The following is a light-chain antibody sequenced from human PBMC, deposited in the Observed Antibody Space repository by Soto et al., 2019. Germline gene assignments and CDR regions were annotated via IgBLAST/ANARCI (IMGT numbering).Light chain of an antibody. CDR3: HQCDSSPWT. J-gene: IGKJ1*01. CDR2: GAS. CDR1: QSLSSNY. V-gene: IGKV3-20*01. Sequence: EIVLTQSPGTLSLSPGERATLSCRASQSLSSNYLAWYQQKPGQAPRLLIYGASSRATGIPDRFSGSGSGTDFTLTIGRLEPEDFAVFYCHQCDSSPWTFGQGTKVEIK.